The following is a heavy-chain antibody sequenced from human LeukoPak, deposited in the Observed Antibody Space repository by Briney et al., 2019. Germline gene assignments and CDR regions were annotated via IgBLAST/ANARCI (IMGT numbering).Heavy chain of an antibody. D-gene: IGHD1-26*01. J-gene: IGHJ5*02. CDR2: ISSGSTYI. CDR1: GFTFSTYS. Sequence: GGSLRLSCAASGFTFSTYSMNWVRQAPGKGLEWVSSISSGSTYIYYADSVKGRFTISRDNAKNSLYLQMNSLRAEDTAVYYCARESGSYYNWFDPWGQGTLVTVSS. CDR3: ARESGSYYNWFDP. V-gene: IGHV3-21*01.